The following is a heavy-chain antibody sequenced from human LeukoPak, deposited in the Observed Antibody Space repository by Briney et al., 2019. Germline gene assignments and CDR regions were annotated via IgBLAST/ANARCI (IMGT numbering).Heavy chain of an antibody. J-gene: IGHJ4*02. CDR3: AKDLLLDY. CDR2: ISYDGSNK. V-gene: IGHV3-30*18. Sequence: PGRSLRLSCAASGFTFSSYGMHWVRQAPGKGLELVAVISYDGSNKYYADSVKGRLTISRDNSKNTLYLQMNSLRAEDTAVYYCAKDLLLDYWGQGTLVTASS. CDR1: GFTFSSYG.